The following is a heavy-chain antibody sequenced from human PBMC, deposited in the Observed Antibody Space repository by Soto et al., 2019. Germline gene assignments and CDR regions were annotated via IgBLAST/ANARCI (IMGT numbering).Heavy chain of an antibody. Sequence: QVQLQESGPGLVKASQTLSLICSVSGESISSGGYYWSWIRHHPGKGLEWIGYIYDSESASYNPSLKSRVTISMDTSKNHFAMTLSSVTAADTAVYYCARASSSSSAADYWGQGTLITVSS. D-gene: IGHD6-6*01. CDR1: GESISSGGYY. CDR3: ARASSSSSAADY. CDR2: IYDSESA. J-gene: IGHJ4*02. V-gene: IGHV4-31*03.